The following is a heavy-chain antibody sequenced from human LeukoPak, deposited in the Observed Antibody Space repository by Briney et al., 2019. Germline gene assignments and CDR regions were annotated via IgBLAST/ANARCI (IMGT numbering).Heavy chain of an antibody. Sequence: PGGSLRLSCAASGFSFSNYWMNWVRQAPGKGPEWVANIKQDGGEKYYVDSVKGRFTISRDNAKNSLYLQMNSLRAEDTAVYYCARTVWGFDPWGQGTLVTVSS. CDR3: ARTVWGFDP. CDR2: IKQDGGEK. J-gene: IGHJ5*02. D-gene: IGHD3-16*01. V-gene: IGHV3-7*01. CDR1: GFSFSNYW.